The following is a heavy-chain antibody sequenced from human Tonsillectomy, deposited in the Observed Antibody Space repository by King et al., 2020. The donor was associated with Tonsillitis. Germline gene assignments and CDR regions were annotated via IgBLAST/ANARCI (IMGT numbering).Heavy chain of an antibody. V-gene: IGHV4-34*01. CDR1: GGSFSGYY. Sequence: VQLQQWGAGLLKPSETLSLTCAVYGGSFSGYYWSWIRQPPGKGLEWIGEINHSGSTNYNPSLKSRVTISVDTSKNQFSLKLSSVTAADTAVYYCARRVFGEYGDYVGRVGIDYWGQGTLVTVSS. J-gene: IGHJ4*02. CDR2: INHSGST. D-gene: IGHD4-17*01. CDR3: ARRVFGEYGDYVGRVGIDY.